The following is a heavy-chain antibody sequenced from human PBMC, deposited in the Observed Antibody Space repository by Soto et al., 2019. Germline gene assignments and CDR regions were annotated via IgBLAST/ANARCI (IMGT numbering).Heavy chain of an antibody. D-gene: IGHD3-3*01. CDR2: IYYSGST. CDR1: GGSISSGDYY. Sequence: SETLSLTCTVSGGSISSGDYYWSWIRQPPGKGLEWIGYIYYSGSTYYNPSLKSRVTISVDTSKNQFSLKLSSVTAADTAVYYCSSTIFGVVISWFDLWGQGNLVTVSS. V-gene: IGHV4-30-4*01. CDR3: SSTIFGVVISWFDL. J-gene: IGHJ5*02.